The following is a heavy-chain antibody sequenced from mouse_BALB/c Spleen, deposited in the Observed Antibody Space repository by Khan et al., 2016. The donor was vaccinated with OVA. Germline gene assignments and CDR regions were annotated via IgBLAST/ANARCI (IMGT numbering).Heavy chain of an antibody. CDR2: IDPPNGNT. CDR3: AGIAKK. D-gene: IGHD6-1*01. J-gene: IGHJ2*01. CDR1: GLTIKDSY. V-gene: IGHV14-3*02. Sequence: EVQLQESGAELVKSGATVKLSCTASGLTIKDSYMHWLKQGPEQGLEWIGWIDPPNGNTKYDPNFQGKATITADTSSNTAYLQINSLTSEDTAVYYFAGIAKKWGQGTTLTVSS.